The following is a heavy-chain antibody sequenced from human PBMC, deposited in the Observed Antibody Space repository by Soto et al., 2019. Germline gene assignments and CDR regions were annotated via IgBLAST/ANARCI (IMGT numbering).Heavy chain of an antibody. J-gene: IGHJ5*02. D-gene: IGHD6-6*01. CDR3: ALIAARQNWFDP. Sequence: ASVKVSCKVSGYTLTELSMHWVRQAPGKGLEWMGGFDPEDGETIYARKFQGRVTMTEDTSTDTAYMELSSLRSEDTAVYYCALIAARQNWFDPWGQGTLVTVSS. V-gene: IGHV1-24*01. CDR2: FDPEDGET. CDR1: GYTLTELS.